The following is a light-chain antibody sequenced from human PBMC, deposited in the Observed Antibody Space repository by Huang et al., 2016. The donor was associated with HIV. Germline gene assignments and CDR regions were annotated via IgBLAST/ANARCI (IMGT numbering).Light chain of an antibody. J-gene: IGKJ1*01. V-gene: IGKV3-15*01. CDR3: QQYINRPVT. CDR2: AAS. CDR1: QSVTTN. Sequence: EIVLTQSPGTLSVSPGERATLSCRASQSVTTNLAWYQQRPGQAPRLLIYAASTRAIGISAKFSGSGSGTEFTLTIGSLQSEDLAVYYCQQYINRPVTFGQGTKVEIK.